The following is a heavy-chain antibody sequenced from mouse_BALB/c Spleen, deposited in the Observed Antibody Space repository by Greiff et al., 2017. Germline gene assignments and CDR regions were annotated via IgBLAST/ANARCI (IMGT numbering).Heavy chain of an antibody. CDR1: GFTFSSYT. Sequence: DVKLVESGGGLVQPGGSLKLSCAASGFTFSSYTMSWVRQTPEKRLEWVAYISNGGGSTYYPDTVKGRFTISRDNAKNTLYLQMSSLKSEDTAMYYCARPNDGYYGGFAYWGQGTLVTVSA. CDR2: ISNGGGST. CDR3: ARPNDGYYGGFAY. D-gene: IGHD2-3*01. V-gene: IGHV5-12-2*01. J-gene: IGHJ3*01.